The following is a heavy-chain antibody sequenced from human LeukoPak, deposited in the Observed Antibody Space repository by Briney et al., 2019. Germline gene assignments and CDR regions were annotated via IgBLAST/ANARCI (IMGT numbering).Heavy chain of an antibody. J-gene: IGHJ4*01. Sequence: DSVKGRFTISRDNFKNTLYLQMNSLRAEDTALYNCAMGRGATILGDYFDYWGQGTLVTVSP. CDR3: AMGRGATILGDYFDY. V-gene: IGHV3-30*03. D-gene: IGHD5-12*01.